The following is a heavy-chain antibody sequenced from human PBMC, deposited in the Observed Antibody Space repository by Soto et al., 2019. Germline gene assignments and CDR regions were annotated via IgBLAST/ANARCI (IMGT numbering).Heavy chain of an antibody. J-gene: IGHJ6*02. CDR2: IYHSGST. Sequence: QVQLQESGPGLVKPSGTLSLTCAVSGGSISSSNWWSWVRQPPGKGLEWIGEIYHSGSTNYNPSLKSRVTISVDKSKNQFSLKLSSVTAADTAVYYCARDPGRITIFGVVKYYYGMDVWGQGTTVTVSS. CDR1: GGSISSSNW. V-gene: IGHV4-4*02. D-gene: IGHD3-3*01. CDR3: ARDPGRITIFGVVKYYYGMDV.